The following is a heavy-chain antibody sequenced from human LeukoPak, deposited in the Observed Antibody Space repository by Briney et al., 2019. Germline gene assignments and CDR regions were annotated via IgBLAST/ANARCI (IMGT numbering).Heavy chain of an antibody. Sequence: GGSLRLSCAASGFTFSSYGMHWVRQAPGKGLEWVAFIRYDGRNKYYADSVKGRFTISRDNAKNSLYLQMNSLRAEDTAVYYCARDGGTMTVDYWGQGTLVTVSS. CDR1: GFTFSSYG. CDR3: ARDGGTMTVDY. V-gene: IGHV3-30*02. CDR2: IRYDGRNK. J-gene: IGHJ4*02. D-gene: IGHD3-22*01.